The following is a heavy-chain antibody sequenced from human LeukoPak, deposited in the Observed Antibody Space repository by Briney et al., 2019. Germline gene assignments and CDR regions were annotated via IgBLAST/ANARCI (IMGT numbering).Heavy chain of an antibody. V-gene: IGHV4-34*01. J-gene: IGHJ4*02. Sequence: NPSETLSLTCAVYGGSFSGYYWSWIRQPPGKGLEWIGEINHSGSTNYNPSLKSRVTISVDTSKNQSSLKLSSVTAADTAVYYCARGRGDSYGYYFDYWGQGTLVTVSS. CDR3: ARGRGDSYGYYFDY. CDR2: INHSGST. D-gene: IGHD5-18*01. CDR1: GGSFSGYY.